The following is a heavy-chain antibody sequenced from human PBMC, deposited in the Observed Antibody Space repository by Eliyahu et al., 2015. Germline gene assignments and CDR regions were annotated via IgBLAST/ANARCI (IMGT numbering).Heavy chain of an antibody. Sequence: QVQLVQSGAEVKKPGSXVKVSCKASGGTFQXNASXMCVPDQVIPIFGTANHATKFQGRVTITADKSTSTAYMELSSLRSEDTAVYYCARDGPRPGAGGTLTGTTLQFWFDPWGQGTLVTVSS. CDR2: IPIFGTA. V-gene: IGHV1-69*06. CDR1: GGTFQXNA. J-gene: IGHJ5*02. CDR3: ARDGPRPGAGGTLTGTTLQFWFDP. D-gene: IGHD1-7*01.